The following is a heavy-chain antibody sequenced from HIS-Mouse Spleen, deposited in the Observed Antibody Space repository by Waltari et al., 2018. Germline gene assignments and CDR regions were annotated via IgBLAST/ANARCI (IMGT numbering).Heavy chain of an antibody. CDR1: GGSFSGYY. CDR3: ARVNGIAVAGTDAFDI. CDR2: INHSGST. V-gene: IGHV4-34*01. J-gene: IGHJ3*02. D-gene: IGHD6-19*01. Sequence: QVQLQQWGAGLLKPSETLSLTCAVYGGSFSGYYWSWIRQPPGKVLEWIGEINHSGSTNYNPSLKSRVTISVDTSKNQFSLKLSSVTAADTAVYYCARVNGIAVAGTDAFDIWGQGTMVTVSS.